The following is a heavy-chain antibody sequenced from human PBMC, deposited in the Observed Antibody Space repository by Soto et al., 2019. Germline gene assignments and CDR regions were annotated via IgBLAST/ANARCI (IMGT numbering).Heavy chain of an antibody. Sequence: LRLSCAASGFTFSSYGMHWVRQAPGKGLEWVAVIWYDGSNKYYADSVKGRFTISRDNSKNTLYLQMNSLRAEDTAVYYCARENHAYSGSYLGAFDIWGQGTMVTVSS. CDR1: GFTFSSYG. V-gene: IGHV3-33*01. D-gene: IGHD1-26*01. J-gene: IGHJ3*02. CDR3: ARENHAYSGSYLGAFDI. CDR2: IWYDGSNK.